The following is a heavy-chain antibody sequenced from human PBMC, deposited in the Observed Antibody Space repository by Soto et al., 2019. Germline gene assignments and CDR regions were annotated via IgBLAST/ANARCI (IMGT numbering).Heavy chain of an antibody. Sequence: PSETLSLTCAVLGGSVSSETHFWSWIRQPPGKGLEWIGYIYHSGITNSNPSLKGRLTISVDKSTNHFSLSLASVTAADTAIYYCAREDMSGTYYFDSWGQGTRVTVSS. D-gene: IGHD1-26*01. CDR1: GGSVSSETHF. CDR3: AREDMSGTYYFDS. CDR2: IYHSGIT. J-gene: IGHJ4*02. V-gene: IGHV4-61*03.